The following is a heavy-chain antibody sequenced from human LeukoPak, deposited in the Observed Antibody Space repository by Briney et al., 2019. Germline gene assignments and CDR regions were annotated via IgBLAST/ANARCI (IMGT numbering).Heavy chain of an antibody. CDR3: AKGTRVGEWFGELWD. V-gene: IGHV3-15*01. D-gene: IGHD3-10*01. CDR1: GFTFSNAW. CDR2: IKSKTDGGTT. Sequence: GGSLRLSCAASGFTFSNAWMSWVRQAPGKGLEWVGRIKSKTDGGTTDYAAPVKGRSTISRDDSKNTLYLQMNSLRAEDTAVYYCAKGTRVGEWFGELWDWGQGTLVTVSS. J-gene: IGHJ4*02.